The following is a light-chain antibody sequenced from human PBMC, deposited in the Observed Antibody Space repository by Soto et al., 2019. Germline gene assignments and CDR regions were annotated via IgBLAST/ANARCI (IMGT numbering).Light chain of an antibody. CDR2: DAS. J-gene: IGKJ5*01. CDR3: QQRSSWPLT. CDR1: QSVSSY. V-gene: IGKV3-11*01. Sequence: EIVLTQSPAPLSLSPGERATLSCRASQSVSSYLAWYQQKPGQAPRLLIYDASNRATGIPARFSGSGSGTDFTLTISSLEPEDFAVYYCQQRSSWPLTFGQGTQLEIK.